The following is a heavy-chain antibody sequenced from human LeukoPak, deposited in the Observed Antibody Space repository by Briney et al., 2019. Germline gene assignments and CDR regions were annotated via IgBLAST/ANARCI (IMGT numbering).Heavy chain of an antibody. Sequence: SVKVSCKASGGTFSSYAISWVRQAPGQGLEWMGGIIPIFGTANYAQKFQGRVTITADESTSTAYMELSSLRSEDTAVYYCARSDCSSTSCYEDYYYYGMDVWGQGTTVTVSS. CDR2: IIPIFGTA. V-gene: IGHV1-69*13. CDR3: ARSDCSSTSCYEDYYYYGMDV. D-gene: IGHD2-2*01. CDR1: GGTFSSYA. J-gene: IGHJ6*02.